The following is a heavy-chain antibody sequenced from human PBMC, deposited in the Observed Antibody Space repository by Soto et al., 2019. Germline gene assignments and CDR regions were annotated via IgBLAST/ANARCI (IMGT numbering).Heavy chain of an antibody. Sequence: VQLLESGGGLVQPGGSLRLSCAASGFTFSSYAMSWVRQAPGKGLEWVSAISGSGGSTYYADSVKGRFTISRDNSKNTLYLQMNSLRAEDTAVYYCAKDRARGPVAAAGNWFDPWGQGTLVTVSS. CDR2: ISGSGGST. J-gene: IGHJ5*02. CDR1: GFTFSSYA. V-gene: IGHV3-23*01. CDR3: AKDRARGPVAAAGNWFDP. D-gene: IGHD6-13*01.